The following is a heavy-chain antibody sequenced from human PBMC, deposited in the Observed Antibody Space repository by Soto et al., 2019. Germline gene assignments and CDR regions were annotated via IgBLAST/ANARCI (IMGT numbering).Heavy chain of an antibody. Sequence: QVQLQESGPGLVKPSQTLSLTCTVSGGSISSGDYYWSWIRQPPGKGLEGIGYIYYSGSTYYNPSHQRRLTISVDTSKNPSSLELSSVTAADTAVYYCARECSSTSCYHYYYSDMDVWGQGTTVTVSS. CDR1: GGSISSGDYY. CDR3: ARECSSTSCYHYYYSDMDV. V-gene: IGHV4-30-4*01. CDR2: IYYSGST. D-gene: IGHD2-2*01. J-gene: IGHJ6*02.